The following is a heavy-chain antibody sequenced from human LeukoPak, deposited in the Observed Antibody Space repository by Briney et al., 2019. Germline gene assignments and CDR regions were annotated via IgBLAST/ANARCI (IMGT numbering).Heavy chain of an antibody. CDR3: ARAIDYGDSYYFDY. Sequence: SQTLSLTCAVSGGSISSGGYSWSWIRQPPGKGLEWVGYSYHSGRTYYNPALKSRVTISVHRPKKQFSLKLSSVTDADTAVYYCARAIDYGDSYYFDYWGQGTLVTVSS. V-gene: IGHV4-30-2*01. CDR1: GGSISSGGYS. CDR2: SYHSGRT. J-gene: IGHJ4*02. D-gene: IGHD4-17*01.